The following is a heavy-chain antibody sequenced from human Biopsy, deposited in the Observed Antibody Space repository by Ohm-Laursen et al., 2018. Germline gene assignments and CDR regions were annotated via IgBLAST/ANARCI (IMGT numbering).Heavy chain of an antibody. CDR2: IFNSANT. V-gene: IGHV4-31*01. D-gene: IGHD3-22*01. CDR1: GGSNSSGGSY. Sequence: TLSLTCAVSGGSNSSGGSYWSWIRQRLGKGLEWIGYIFNSANTYYNPSLKNLITITGDTSKNQFSLKLNSVTAADTAVYYCARGDYFDSNGYFWFDPWGQGTLVTVSS. J-gene: IGHJ5*02. CDR3: ARGDYFDSNGYFWFDP.